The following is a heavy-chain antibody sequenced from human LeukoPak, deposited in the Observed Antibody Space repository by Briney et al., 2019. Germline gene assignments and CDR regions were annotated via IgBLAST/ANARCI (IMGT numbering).Heavy chain of an antibody. J-gene: IGHJ5*02. CDR3: ARKVPNDSSGYYYRGQFDP. CDR1: GYTFTSYY. V-gene: IGHV1-46*01. D-gene: IGHD3-22*01. CDR2: INPSGGST. Sequence: GASVKVSCKASGYTFTSYYMHWVRQAPGQGLEWVGIINPSGGSTSYAQKFQGRVTMTRDTSTSTVYMELSSLRSEDTAVYYCARKVPNDSSGYYYRGQFDPWGQGTLVTVSS.